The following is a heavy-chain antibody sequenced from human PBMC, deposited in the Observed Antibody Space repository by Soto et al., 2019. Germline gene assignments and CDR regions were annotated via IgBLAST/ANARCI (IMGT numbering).Heavy chain of an antibody. Sequence: PGGSLRLSCAASGFIFSSFAMRWVRQAPGQGLEGVSTISNNGGSTYSADSVKGRFTISRDNSKNTLYLQMNSLRAEDTAVYYCAKDPDISGWYQTDLDYWGQGTLVTVSS. CDR3: AKDPDISGWYQTDLDY. CDR2: ISNNGGST. J-gene: IGHJ4*02. V-gene: IGHV3-23*01. CDR1: GFIFSSFA. D-gene: IGHD6-19*01.